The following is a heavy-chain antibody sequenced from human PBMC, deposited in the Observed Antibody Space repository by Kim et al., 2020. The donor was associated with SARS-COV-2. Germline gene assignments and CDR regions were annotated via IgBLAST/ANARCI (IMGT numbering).Heavy chain of an antibody. D-gene: IGHD3-10*01. J-gene: IGHJ6*02. CDR1: GFTFPTYA. CDR3: AKGCMIRGVIPSDHHYDMGV. CDR2: IAYDGNKE. Sequence: GGSLRLSCSASGFTFPTYAMHWVRQAPGKGLEWVAHIAYDGNKEYYADSVKGRFTISRDNSKNTVYLEMNSLRTEDTAVYYCAKGCMIRGVIPSDHHYDMGVWGQGTTVTAS. V-gene: IGHV3-30*02.